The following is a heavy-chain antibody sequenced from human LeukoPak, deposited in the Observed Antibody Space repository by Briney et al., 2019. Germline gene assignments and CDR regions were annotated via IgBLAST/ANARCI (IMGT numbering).Heavy chain of an antibody. D-gene: IGHD4-17*01. CDR3: ARVEGYGDYLYYFDY. Sequence: ASVKVSCKASGYTFTGYYMHWVRQAPGQGLEWMGWINPNSGGTNYAQKFQGGVTMTRDTSISTAYMELSRLRSDDTAVYYCARVEGYGDYLYYFDYWGQGTLVTVSS. CDR1: GYTFTGYY. CDR2: INPNSGGT. V-gene: IGHV1-2*02. J-gene: IGHJ4*02.